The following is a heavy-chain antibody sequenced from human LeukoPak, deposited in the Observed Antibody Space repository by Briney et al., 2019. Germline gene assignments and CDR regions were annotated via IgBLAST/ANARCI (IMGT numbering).Heavy chain of an antibody. CDR1: GGSISSGGYY. D-gene: IGHD3-10*01. J-gene: IGHJ6*02. CDR2: IYYSGSN. V-gene: IGHV4-31*03. Sequence: PSQTLSLTCTVSGGSISSGGYYWSWTRQHPGKGLEWIGYIYYSGSNYYNPSLKSRVTISVDTSKNQFSLKLGSVTAADTAVYYCARNYGSGNYLYYYYGMDVWGQGTTVTVSS. CDR3: ARNYGSGNYLYYYYGMDV.